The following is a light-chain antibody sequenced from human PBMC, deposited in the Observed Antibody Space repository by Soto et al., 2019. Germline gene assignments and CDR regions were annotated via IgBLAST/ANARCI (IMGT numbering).Light chain of an antibody. J-gene: IGLJ2*01. Sequence: QSALTQPASVSGSPGQSITISCTGTSSDIGAYNYVSWYQQHPGKAPKLMIYDVNIRPSGVSNRFSGSKSGNTASLTISGLQAEDEADYYCTSLTTSPNMIFGGGTQLTVL. V-gene: IGLV2-14*03. CDR2: DVN. CDR1: SSDIGAYNY. CDR3: TSLTTSPNMI.